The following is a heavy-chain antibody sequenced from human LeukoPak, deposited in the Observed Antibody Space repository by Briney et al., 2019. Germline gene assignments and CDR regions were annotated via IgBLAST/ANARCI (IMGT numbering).Heavy chain of an antibody. D-gene: IGHD5-12*01. CDR3: ARATSGYDSADAFDI. CDR2: ISSSSSYI. J-gene: IGHJ3*02. Sequence: PGGSLRLSCAASGFTFSSYSMNWVRQAPGKGLEWVSSISSSSSYIYYADSVKGRFTISRDNAKNSLYLQMNSLRAEDTAVYYCARATSGYDSADAFDIWGQGTMVTVSS. CDR1: GFTFSSYS. V-gene: IGHV3-21*01.